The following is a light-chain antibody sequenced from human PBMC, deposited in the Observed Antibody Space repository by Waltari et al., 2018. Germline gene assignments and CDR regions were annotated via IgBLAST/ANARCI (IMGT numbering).Light chain of an antibody. CDR1: QDISIW. CDR2: KAS. V-gene: IGKV1-5*03. Sequence: DIQMTQSPTSVSASVGDRVSITCRASQDISIWVAWYQQQPGKAPKLLTNKASSLESGVPSRFSGSGSGTEFTLTISSLQPDDCATYYCQQYNIYWTFGQGTKVEIK. CDR3: QQYNIYWT. J-gene: IGKJ1*01.